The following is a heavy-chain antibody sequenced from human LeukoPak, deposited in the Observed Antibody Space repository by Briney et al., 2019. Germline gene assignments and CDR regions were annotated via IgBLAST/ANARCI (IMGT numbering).Heavy chain of an antibody. D-gene: IGHD1-26*01. V-gene: IGHV1-2*02. J-gene: IGHJ4*02. CDR1: GYTFSGYY. CDR3: ARGRGGATTGFDH. CDR2: INSNSGAR. Sequence: GASVKVSCKASGYTFSGYYMHWVRQAPGQGLESMGWINSNSGARNFAPKFQGRVTFSRDISISTAYMELSSLRSDDTAIYYCARGRGGATTGFDHWGQGTLVTVSS.